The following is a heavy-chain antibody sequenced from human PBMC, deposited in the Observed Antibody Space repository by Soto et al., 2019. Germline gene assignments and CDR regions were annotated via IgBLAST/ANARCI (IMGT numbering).Heavy chain of an antibody. CDR2: IKSKTDGGTT. Sequence: GGSLRLSCAVSGVNLSNVWMNCVRQAPGKGLEWVGRIKSKTDGGTTDYAAPVKGRFTISRDDSKNTLYLQMNSLKTEDTAVYYCTTVENYYGSGTSMDVWGQGTTVTVSS. D-gene: IGHD3-10*01. V-gene: IGHV3-15*07. CDR3: TTVENYYGSGTSMDV. J-gene: IGHJ6*02. CDR1: GVNLSNVW.